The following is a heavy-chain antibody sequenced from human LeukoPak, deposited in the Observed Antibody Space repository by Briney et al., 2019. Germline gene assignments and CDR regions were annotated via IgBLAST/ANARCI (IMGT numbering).Heavy chain of an antibody. J-gene: IGHJ4*02. CDR2: ISSSSSYI. Sequence: GGSLRLSCAASGFTFSGYSMNWVRQAPGKGLEWVSSISSSSSYIYYADSVKGRFTISRDNAKNSLYLQMNSLRAEDTALYYCARGHGSGSYFQTPFDYWGQGTLVTVSS. CDR1: GFTFSGYS. V-gene: IGHV3-21*01. CDR3: ARGHGSGSYFQTPFDY. D-gene: IGHD3-10*01.